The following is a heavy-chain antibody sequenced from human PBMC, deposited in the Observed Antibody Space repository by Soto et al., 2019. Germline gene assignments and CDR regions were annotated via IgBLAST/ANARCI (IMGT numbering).Heavy chain of an antibody. CDR1: GYTFTGYY. J-gene: IGHJ4*02. D-gene: IGHD6-6*01. Sequence: GASVKVSCKASGYTFTGYYMHWVRQAPGQGLEWMGWINPNSGGTNYAQKFQGWVTMTRDMSISTAYMELSRLRSDDTAVYYCAGIGSIAARRSTGGFDYWGQGTLVTVSS. CDR3: AGIGSIAARRSTGGFDY. V-gene: IGHV1-2*04. CDR2: INPNSGGT.